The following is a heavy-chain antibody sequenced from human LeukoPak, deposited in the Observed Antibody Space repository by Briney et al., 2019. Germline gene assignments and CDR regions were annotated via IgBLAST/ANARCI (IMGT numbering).Heavy chain of an antibody. J-gene: IGHJ4*02. Sequence: SETLSLTCAVYGGSFSGYYWTWIRQPPGKGLEWIGEINHRRSTKYSPSLKSRVTISVDTSNNQVSLRLSSVTAADTAVYYCAKGGTYGGGADYWGQGTLVTVSS. D-gene: IGHD1-26*01. CDR1: GGSFSGYY. CDR2: INHRRST. V-gene: IGHV4-34*01. CDR3: AKGGTYGGGADY.